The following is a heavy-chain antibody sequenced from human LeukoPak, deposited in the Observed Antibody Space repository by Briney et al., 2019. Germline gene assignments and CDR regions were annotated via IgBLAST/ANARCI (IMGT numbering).Heavy chain of an antibody. V-gene: IGHV3-23*01. CDR2: ISSSGVST. J-gene: IGHJ4*02. D-gene: IGHD6-13*01. CDR3: AKDQQLANFDY. Sequence: GGSLRLPCAASGFTFTNYAMSWVRQAPGKGLEWVSAISSSGVSTYYANSVKGRFTISRDNSKNTLYLQMNSLRAEDTAIYYCAKDQQLANFDYWGQGTLVTVSS. CDR1: GFTFTNYA.